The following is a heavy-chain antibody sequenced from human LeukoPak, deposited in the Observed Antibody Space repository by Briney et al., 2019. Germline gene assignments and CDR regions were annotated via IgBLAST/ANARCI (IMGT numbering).Heavy chain of an antibody. Sequence: GESLKISCKGSGYSFTSYWIGWVRQMPGNGLEWMGIIYPGDSDTRYSPSFQGQVTISADKSISTAYLQWSSLKASDTAMYYCARRPRITIFGVVTNGPVDYWGQGTLVTVSS. CDR3: ARRPRITIFGVVTNGPVDY. V-gene: IGHV5-51*01. CDR2: IYPGDSDT. CDR1: GYSFTSYW. J-gene: IGHJ4*02. D-gene: IGHD3-3*01.